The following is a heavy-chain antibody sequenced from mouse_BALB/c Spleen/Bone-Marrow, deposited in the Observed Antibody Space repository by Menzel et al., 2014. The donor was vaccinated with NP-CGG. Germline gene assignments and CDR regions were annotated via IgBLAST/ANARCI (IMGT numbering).Heavy chain of an antibody. CDR3: AKINYGYYAMDY. Sequence: VQLQQSAAELARPGASVKMSCKASGYIFTTFTMHWVKQRPGQGLEWIGYINPSSGYTEYNQKFRDKTTLTADKSSSTAYIQLSSLTSEDSAVYYCAKINYGYYAMDYWGQGTSVTVSS. V-gene: IGHV1-4*02. CDR2: INPSSGYT. D-gene: IGHD1-1*01. J-gene: IGHJ4*01. CDR1: GYIFTTFT.